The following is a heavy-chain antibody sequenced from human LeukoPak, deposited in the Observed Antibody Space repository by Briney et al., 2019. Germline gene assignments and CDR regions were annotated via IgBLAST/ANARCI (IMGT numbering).Heavy chain of an antibody. CDR1: GFTFSSYA. V-gene: IGHV3-23*01. D-gene: IGHD3-3*01. CDR2: ISGSGGST. Sequence: GGSLRLSCAASGFTFSSYAMSWVRQAPGKGLEWVSAISGSGGSTYYADSVKGRFTISRDNSKNTLYLQMNSLRAEDTAVNYCAKNVRFLEWSDAFDIWGQGTMVTVSS. CDR3: AKNVRFLEWSDAFDI. J-gene: IGHJ3*02.